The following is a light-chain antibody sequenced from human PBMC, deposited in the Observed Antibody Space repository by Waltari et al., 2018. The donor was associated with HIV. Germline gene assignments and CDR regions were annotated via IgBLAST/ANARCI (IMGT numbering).Light chain of an antibody. Sequence: QSVLTQPPSASGTPGQRVTISCSGNSYNIGNNFVAWYPQVPGMAPKLLIYQNGQRPSWVPYRFSGSKSGTSASLAISGLRSEDEADYYCSAWDDKLTALVFGGGTKLTDL. CDR3: SAWDDKLTALV. V-gene: IGLV1-47*01. J-gene: IGLJ2*01. CDR1: SYNIGNNF. CDR2: QNG.